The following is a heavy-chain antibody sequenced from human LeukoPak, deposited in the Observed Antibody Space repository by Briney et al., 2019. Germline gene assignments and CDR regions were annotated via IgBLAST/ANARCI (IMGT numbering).Heavy chain of an antibody. V-gene: IGHV3-21*01. CDR3: ARDLTAHSYGYIEAFDI. D-gene: IGHD5-18*01. CDR2: ISSSSSYI. J-gene: IGHJ3*02. Sequence: GRSLRLSCTGSAFTFSSSAFHWVRQAPGKGLEWVSSISSSSSYIYYADSVKGRFTISRDNAKNSLYLQMNSLRAEDTAVYYCARDLTAHSYGYIEAFDIWGQGTMVTVSS. CDR1: AFTFSSSA.